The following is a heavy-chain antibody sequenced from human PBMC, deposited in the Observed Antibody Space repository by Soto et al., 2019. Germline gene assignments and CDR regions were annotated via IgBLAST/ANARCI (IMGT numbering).Heavy chain of an antibody. J-gene: IGHJ4*02. V-gene: IGHV1-8*01. Sequence: QVQLVQSGAEVKKPGASVKVSCKASGYTFTSYDINWVRQATGQGLEWMGWMNPNSGNTGYAQKFPGRVTMTRNTAISTAHIALSSLRSADTAVYYGASTLYGDNVAYWGQGTLVTVSS. CDR3: ASTLYGDNVAY. D-gene: IGHD4-17*01. CDR1: GYTFTSYD. CDR2: MNPNSGNT.